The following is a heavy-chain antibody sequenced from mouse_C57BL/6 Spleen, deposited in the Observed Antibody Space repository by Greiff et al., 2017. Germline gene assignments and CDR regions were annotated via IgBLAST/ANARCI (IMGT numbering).Heavy chain of an antibody. J-gene: IGHJ2*01. CDR1: GFTFSDYG. CDR3: ARQAYGSDHFDY. CDR2: ISNLAYSI. Sequence: EVHLVESGGGLVQPGGSLKLSCAASGFTFSDYGMAWVRQAPRKGPEWVAFISNLAYSIYYADTVTGRFTISRENAKNTLYLEMSSLRSEDTAMYYCARQAYGSDHFDYWGQGTTLTVSS. V-gene: IGHV5-15*01. D-gene: IGHD1-1*01.